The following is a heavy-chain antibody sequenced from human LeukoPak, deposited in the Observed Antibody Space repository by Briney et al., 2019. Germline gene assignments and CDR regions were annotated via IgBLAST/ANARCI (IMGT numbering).Heavy chain of an antibody. J-gene: IGHJ5*02. Sequence: ASVKVSCKASGYTFTSYYMHWVRQAPGQGLEWMGIINPSGGSTSYAQKFQGRVTMTRDMSTSTVYMELSSLRSEDTAVYYCASGYCSSTSCYWFDPWGQGTLVTVSS. CDR3: ASGYCSSTSCYWFDP. CDR1: GYTFTSYY. V-gene: IGHV1-46*01. CDR2: INPSGGST. D-gene: IGHD2-2*01.